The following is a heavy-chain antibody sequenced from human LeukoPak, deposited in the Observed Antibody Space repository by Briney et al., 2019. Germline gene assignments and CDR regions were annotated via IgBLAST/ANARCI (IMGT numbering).Heavy chain of an antibody. V-gene: IGHV4-39*01. CDR1: GGSISSSSYY. D-gene: IGHD3-16*02. CDR2: IYYSGST. Sequence: SETLSLTCTVSGGSISSSSYYWGWIRQPPGKGLEWIGSIYYSGSTYYNPSLKSRVTISVDTSKNQFSLKLSSVTAADTAVYYCARQTSPPLYYDYVWGSYPEGAFDIWGQGTMVTVSS. CDR3: ARQTSPPLYYDYVWGSYPEGAFDI. J-gene: IGHJ3*02.